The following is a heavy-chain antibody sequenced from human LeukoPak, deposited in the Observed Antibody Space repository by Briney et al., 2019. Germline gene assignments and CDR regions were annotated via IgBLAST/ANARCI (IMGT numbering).Heavy chain of an antibody. J-gene: IGHJ6*02. Sequence: GGSLRLSCAASGFTFSDYYMSWIRQAPGKGLEWVSYISSSSSCTNYADSVKGRFTISRDNAKNSLYLQMNSPRAEDTAVYYCARSGNPIYYYYYGMDVWGQGTTVTVSS. CDR1: GFTFSDYY. CDR2: ISSSSSCT. D-gene: IGHD5-12*01. V-gene: IGHV3-11*03. CDR3: ARSGNPIYYYYYGMDV.